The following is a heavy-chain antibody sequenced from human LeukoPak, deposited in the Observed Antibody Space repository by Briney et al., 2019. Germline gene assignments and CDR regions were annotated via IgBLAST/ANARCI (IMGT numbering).Heavy chain of an antibody. Sequence: ASVKVSCKASGYTFTSYGISWVRQAPGQGLEWMGWISAYNGNTNYAQKLQGRVTMTTDTSTSTAYMELRSLRSDDTAVYYCARSAGTTYYYYYYMDVWGKGTTVTVSS. D-gene: IGHD1-1*01. CDR3: ARSAGTTYYYYYYMDV. CDR1: GYTFTSYG. J-gene: IGHJ6*03. CDR2: ISAYNGNT. V-gene: IGHV1-18*01.